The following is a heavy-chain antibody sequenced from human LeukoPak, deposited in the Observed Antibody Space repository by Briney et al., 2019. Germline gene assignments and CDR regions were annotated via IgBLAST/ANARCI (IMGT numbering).Heavy chain of an antibody. V-gene: IGHV1-24*01. D-gene: IGHD6-19*01. Sequence: PGRSLRLSCAASGFTFSSYGMHWVRQAPGKGLEWMGGFDPEDGETIYAQKFQGRVTMTEDTSTDTAYMELSSLRSEDTAVYYCATKSGWYRRVPAYYFDYWGQGTLVTVSS. CDR3: ATKSGWYRRVPAYYFDY. J-gene: IGHJ4*02. CDR1: GFTFSSYG. CDR2: FDPEDGET.